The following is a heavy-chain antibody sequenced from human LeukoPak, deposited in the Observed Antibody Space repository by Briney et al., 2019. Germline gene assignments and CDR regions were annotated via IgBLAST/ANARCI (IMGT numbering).Heavy chain of an antibody. Sequence: GGSLRLSCAASGFTFSSYWMSWVRQAPGKGLEWVANIKQDGSEKYYVDSVKGRFTISRDNAKNSLYLQMNSLRAEDTAVYYCAKGDPPGSGNLSDYWGQGTLVIVSS. V-gene: IGHV3-7*01. CDR3: AKGDPPGSGNLSDY. CDR1: GFTFSSYW. CDR2: IKQDGSEK. J-gene: IGHJ4*02. D-gene: IGHD3-10*01.